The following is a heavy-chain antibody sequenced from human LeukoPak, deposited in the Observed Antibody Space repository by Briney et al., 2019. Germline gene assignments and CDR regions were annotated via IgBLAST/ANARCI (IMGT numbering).Heavy chain of an antibody. CDR1: GGTFSSYA. D-gene: IGHD5-18*01. J-gene: IGHJ4*02. CDR3: ARGYSYESDY. CDR2: IIPIFGIA. Sequence: SVKVSCKASGGTFSSYAISWVRQAPGQGLEWMGRIIPIFGIANYAQKFQGRVTITADKSTSTAYMEPSSLRSEDTAVYYCARGYSYESDYWGQGTLVTVSS. V-gene: IGHV1-69*04.